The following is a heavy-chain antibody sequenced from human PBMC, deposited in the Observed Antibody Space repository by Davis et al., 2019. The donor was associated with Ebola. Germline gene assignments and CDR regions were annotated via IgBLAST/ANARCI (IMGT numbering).Heavy chain of an antibody. CDR3: ARDLMTGYCTNGVCSYYFDY. V-gene: IGHV3-7*03. D-gene: IGHD2-8*01. Sequence: GESLKISCAASGFTFSSYWMSWVRQAPGKGLEWVANIKQDGSEKYYVDSVKGRFTISRDNAKNSLYLQMNSLRAEDTAVYYCARDLMTGYCTNGVCSYYFDYWGQGTLVTVSS. J-gene: IGHJ4*02. CDR2: IKQDGSEK. CDR1: GFTFSSYW.